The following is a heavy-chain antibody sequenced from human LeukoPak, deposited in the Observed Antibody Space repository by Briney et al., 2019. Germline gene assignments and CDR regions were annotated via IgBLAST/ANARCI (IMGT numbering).Heavy chain of an antibody. V-gene: IGHV1-8*02. CDR1: GGTFSSYA. D-gene: IGHD6-13*01. CDR2: MNPNSGNT. Sequence: PEASVKVSCKASGGTFSSYAISWVRQAPGQGLEWMGWMNPNSGNTGYAQKFQGRVTMTRNTSISTAYMELSSLRSEDTAVYYCARASSSWYTLWGQGTLVTVSS. J-gene: IGHJ4*02. CDR3: ARASSSWYTL.